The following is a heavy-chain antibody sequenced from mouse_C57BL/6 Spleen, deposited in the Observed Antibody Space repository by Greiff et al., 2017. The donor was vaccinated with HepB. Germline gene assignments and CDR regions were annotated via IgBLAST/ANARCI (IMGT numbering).Heavy chain of an antibody. CDR1: GYTFTSYW. D-gene: IGHD1-1*01. CDR3: ARPYGSSYGYAMDY. Sequence: VQLQQPGAELVKPGASVKLSCKASGYTFTSYWMQWVKQRPGQGLEWIGEIDPSDSYTNYNQKFKGKATLTVDTSSSTAYMQLSSLTSEDSAVYYCARPYGSSYGYAMDYWGQGTSVTVSS. J-gene: IGHJ4*01. CDR2: IDPSDSYT. V-gene: IGHV1-50*01.